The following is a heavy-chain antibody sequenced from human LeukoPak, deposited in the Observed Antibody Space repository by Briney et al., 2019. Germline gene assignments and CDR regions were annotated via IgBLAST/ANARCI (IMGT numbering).Heavy chain of an antibody. CDR2: IIPIFGTA. J-gene: IGHJ4*02. D-gene: IGHD2-2*01. Sequence: SVKVSCKASGGTFSSYAISWVRQAPGQGLEWMGGIIPIFGTANYAQKFQGRVTITTDESTSTAYMELSSLRSEDTAVYYCASGFSHCSSTSCYYFYFDYWGQGTLVTVSS. V-gene: IGHV1-69*05. CDR3: ASGFSHCSSTSCYYFYFDY. CDR1: GGTFSSYA.